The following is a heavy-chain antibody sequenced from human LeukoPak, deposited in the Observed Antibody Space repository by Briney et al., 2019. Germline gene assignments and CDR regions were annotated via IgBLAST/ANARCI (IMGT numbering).Heavy chain of an antibody. J-gene: IGHJ4*02. V-gene: IGHV1-18*01. Sequence: ASVKVSCKASGYTFTSYGISWVRQAPGQGLEWMGWISAYNGNTNYAQKLQGRVTMTTDTSTSTAYMELSSLRSEDTAAYYCARDYHGSGSLTTFDYWGQGTLVTISS. CDR3: ARDYHGSGSLTTFDY. CDR1: GYTFTSYG. D-gene: IGHD3-10*01. CDR2: ISAYNGNT.